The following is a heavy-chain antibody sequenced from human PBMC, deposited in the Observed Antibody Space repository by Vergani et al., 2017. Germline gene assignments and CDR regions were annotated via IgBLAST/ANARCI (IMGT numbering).Heavy chain of an antibody. V-gene: IGHV3-23*04. J-gene: IGHJ3*01. CDR3: ARESPITVSGSFDV. CDR2: LYSGGST. D-gene: IGHD3-22*01. Sequence: EVQLVESGGGLVQPGRSLRLSCAASGFTFDDYAMHWVRQAPGKGLEWVSALYSGGSTFYADSVKGRFTISRDTSRNTIFLQMNSLRADDTAVYYCARESPITVSGSFDVWGQGTTVTVSS. CDR1: GFTFDDYA.